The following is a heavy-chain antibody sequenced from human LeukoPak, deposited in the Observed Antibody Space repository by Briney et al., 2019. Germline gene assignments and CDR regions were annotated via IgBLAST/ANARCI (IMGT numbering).Heavy chain of an antibody. CDR3: ARVMTTVTHCNWFDP. CDR2: IYTSGTT. J-gene: IGHJ5*02. D-gene: IGHD4-17*01. Sequence: SETLSLTCTVSGGSISGGSYYWSWIRQPAGKGLEWIGRIYTSGTTNYSPSLKSRVTISVDTSKNQFSLKLSSVTAADTAVYYCARVMTTVTHCNWFDPWGQGTLVTVSS. CDR1: GGSISGGSYY. V-gene: IGHV4-61*02.